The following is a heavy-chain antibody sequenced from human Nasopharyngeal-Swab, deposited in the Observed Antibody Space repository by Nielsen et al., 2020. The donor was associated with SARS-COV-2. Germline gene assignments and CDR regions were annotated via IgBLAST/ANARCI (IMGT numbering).Heavy chain of an antibody. Sequence: VRQMPGKGLEWMGRIDPIDSHTNYRPSFEGHVTMSVDKYSSTAYLQWSSLKASDTAIYYCARQDTFMDVWGTGTTVTVSS. V-gene: IGHV5-10-1*01. J-gene: IGHJ6*03. CDR3: ARQDTFMDV. CDR2: IDPIDSHT. D-gene: IGHD2/OR15-2a*01.